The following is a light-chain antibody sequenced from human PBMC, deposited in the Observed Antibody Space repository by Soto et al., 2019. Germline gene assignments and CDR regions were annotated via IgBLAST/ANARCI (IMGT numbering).Light chain of an antibody. CDR3: SSYTSSSTLEV. V-gene: IGLV2-14*01. CDR1: SSDVGGHKY. CDR2: EVS. J-gene: IGLJ3*02. Sequence: QSALTQPASVSGSPGQSITISCTGTSSDVGGHKYVSWYQQHPGKAPQLMIYEVSNRPSGVSNRFSGSKSGNTASLTISGFQAEDEADYYCSSYTSSSTLEVFGGGTKLTVL.